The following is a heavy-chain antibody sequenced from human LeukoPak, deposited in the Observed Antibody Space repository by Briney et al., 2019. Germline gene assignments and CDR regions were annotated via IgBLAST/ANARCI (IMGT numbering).Heavy chain of an antibody. CDR1: RFTFSTYG. D-gene: IGHD6-19*01. CDR2: ISYNGGSQ. J-gene: IGHJ5*02. CDR3: AKEGAASGWPLDP. Sequence: GGSLRLSCVASRFTFSTYGMHWVRQAPGRGLEGVAIISYNGGSQHYADSVKGRFTISRDNSKSTLYLQMSSLRAEDTAVYYCAKEGAASGWPLDPWGQGTLVTVSS. V-gene: IGHV3-30*18.